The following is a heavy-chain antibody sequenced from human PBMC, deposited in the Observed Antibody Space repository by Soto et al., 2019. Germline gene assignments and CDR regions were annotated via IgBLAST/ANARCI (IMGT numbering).Heavy chain of an antibody. V-gene: IGHV1-3*01. D-gene: IGHD4-17*01. CDR2: INVGNGNT. J-gene: IGHJ5*02. CDR3: ARGLPTTVTILQS. Sequence: QVQLVQSGAEVKKPGASVKVSCKASGFPFAGNTVLWVRQAPVQGLEWMGWINVGNGNTKLSQKFQGRFTLARDTSASTAYMELSSLRSEDTAVYYCARGLPTTVTILQSWGQGTLVTVAS. CDR1: GFPFAGNT.